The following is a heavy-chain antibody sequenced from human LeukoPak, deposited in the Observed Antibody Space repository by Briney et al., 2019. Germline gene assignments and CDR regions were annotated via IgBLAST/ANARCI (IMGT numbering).Heavy chain of an antibody. D-gene: IGHD3-16*01. CDR1: GFTFRAYW. CDR3: ARSYGLFDY. J-gene: IGHJ4*02. CDR2: IDGDGSST. V-gene: IGHV3-74*01. Sequence: PGGSLRLSCAASGFTFRAYWMHWVRQTPGKGLVWVSRIDGDGSSTNYADSVKGRFTISRDNAKNSLYLQMNSLRAEDTAVYYCARSYGLFDYWGQGTLVTVSS.